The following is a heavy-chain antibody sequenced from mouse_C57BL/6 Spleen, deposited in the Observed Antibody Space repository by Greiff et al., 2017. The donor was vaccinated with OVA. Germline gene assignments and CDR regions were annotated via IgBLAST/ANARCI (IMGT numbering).Heavy chain of an antibody. J-gene: IGHJ2*01. CDR3: ARRRVDYYGSSPDY. Sequence: VQLQQSGPELVKPGASVKISCKASGYTFTDYYMNWVKQSHGKSLEWIGDINPNNGGTSYNQKFKGKATLTVDKSSSTAYMELRSLTSEDSAVYYCARRRVDYYGSSPDYWGQGTTLTVSS. D-gene: IGHD1-1*01. V-gene: IGHV1-26*01. CDR1: GYTFTDYY. CDR2: INPNNGGT.